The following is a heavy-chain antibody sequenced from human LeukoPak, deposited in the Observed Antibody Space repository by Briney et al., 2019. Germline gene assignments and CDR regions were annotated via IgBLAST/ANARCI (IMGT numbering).Heavy chain of an antibody. D-gene: IGHD2-2*01. CDR1: GFTFSSYS. CDR3: AKDPYAGDNFPEYLQQ. CDR2: ISGSGGRT. V-gene: IGHV3-23*01. Sequence: GGSLRLSCAASGFTFSSYSMNWVRQAPGKGLEWVSSISGSGGRTYYADSVKGRFTISRDNSKNTLWLHMYSLRAEDTAVYYCAKDPYAGDNFPEYLQQWGQGTLVTVSS. J-gene: IGHJ1*01.